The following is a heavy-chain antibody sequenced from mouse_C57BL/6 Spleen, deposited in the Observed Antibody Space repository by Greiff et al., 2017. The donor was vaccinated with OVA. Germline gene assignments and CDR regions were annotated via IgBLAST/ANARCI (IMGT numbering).Heavy chain of an antibody. D-gene: IGHD3-3*01. V-gene: IGHV1-81*01. CDR2: LYPRSGHT. CDR1: GYTFTSYG. Sequence: QVQLKQSGAELARPGASVKLSCKASGYTFTSYGISWVKQRTGQGLEWIGELYPRSGHTYSNEKFKGKATLTADKSSSTAEMERRSLTSEDSAVDFWAKRAGTGGETYYFDDWGQGTTLTVSA. J-gene: IGHJ2*01. CDR3: AKRAGTGGETYYFDD.